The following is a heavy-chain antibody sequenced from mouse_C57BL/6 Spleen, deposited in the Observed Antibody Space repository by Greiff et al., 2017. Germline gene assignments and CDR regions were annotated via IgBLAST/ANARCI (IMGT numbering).Heavy chain of an antibody. J-gene: IGHJ4*01. Sequence: DVKLQESGPELVKPGASVKIPCKASGYTFTDYNMDWVKQSHGKSLEWIGDINPNNGGTIYNQKFKGKATLTVDKSSSTAYMELRSLTSEDTAVYYCARLHYMGAMDYWGQGTSVTVSS. D-gene: IGHD2-12*01. CDR1: GYTFTDYN. V-gene: IGHV1-18*01. CDR2: INPNNGGT. CDR3: ARLHYMGAMDY.